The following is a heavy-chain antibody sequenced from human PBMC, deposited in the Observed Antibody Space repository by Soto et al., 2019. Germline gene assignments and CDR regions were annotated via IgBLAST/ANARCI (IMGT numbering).Heavy chain of an antibody. Sequence: SETLSVTCALSVYSISSGYYWGWLRQPPGKGLDPTGSIYHGGSTYYNPSLNSRVTLSIDMTNNHVSLILNSVTAADTAVYYCARVGPWVPYYYDSSPYPFENWFDPWGPGTLVTVS. V-gene: IGHV4-38-2*01. CDR3: ARVGPWVPYYYDSSPYPFENWFDP. J-gene: IGHJ5*02. CDR2: IYHGGST. D-gene: IGHD3-22*01. CDR1: VYSISSGYY.